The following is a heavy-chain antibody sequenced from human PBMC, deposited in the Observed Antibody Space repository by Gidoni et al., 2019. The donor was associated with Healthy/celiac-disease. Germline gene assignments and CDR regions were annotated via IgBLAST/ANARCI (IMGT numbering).Heavy chain of an antibody. D-gene: IGHD3-3*01. CDR2: SSSSGSTI. J-gene: IGHJ6*02. V-gene: IGHV3-11*01. CDR3: ARESELAIYNYYYYYGMDV. Sequence: QVQLVESGGGLVKPGGSLRLSCAASGFTFRDYYMSWIRQAPGKGLEWVSYSSSSGSTIYYADSVKGRFTISRDNAKNSLYLQMNSLRAEDTAVYYCARESELAIYNYYYYYGMDVWGQGTTVTVS. CDR1: GFTFRDYY.